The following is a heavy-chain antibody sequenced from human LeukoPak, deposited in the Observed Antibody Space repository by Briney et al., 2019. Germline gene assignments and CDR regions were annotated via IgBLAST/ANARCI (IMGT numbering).Heavy chain of an antibody. D-gene: IGHD3-16*01. CDR3: AKSRDYTEYVYWFDP. CDR1: GFTFSSHW. CDR2: IDPDGSAT. V-gene: IGHV3-74*01. J-gene: IGHJ5*02. Sequence: GGSLRLSCAASGFTFSSHWMHWVRQAPEKGLVGVSHIDPDGSATYYADSVKGRFTISRDNSKNTLYLQMNSLRAEDTAVYYCAKSRDYTEYVYWFDPWGQGTLVTVSS.